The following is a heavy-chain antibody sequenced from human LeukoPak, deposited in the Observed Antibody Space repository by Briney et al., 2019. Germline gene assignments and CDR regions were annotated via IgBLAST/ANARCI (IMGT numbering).Heavy chain of an antibody. CDR2: IYTSGST. CDR1: GGSISSYY. CDR3: ARGAVLRFLEWSEPYFDY. J-gene: IGHJ4*02. Sequence: SETLSLTCTVSGGSISSYYWSWIRQPAGKGLEWIGRIYTSGSTNYNPSLKSRVTISVDTSKNQFSLKLSSVTAADTAVYYCARGAVLRFLEWSEPYFDYWGQGTLVTVPS. D-gene: IGHD3-3*01. V-gene: IGHV4-4*07.